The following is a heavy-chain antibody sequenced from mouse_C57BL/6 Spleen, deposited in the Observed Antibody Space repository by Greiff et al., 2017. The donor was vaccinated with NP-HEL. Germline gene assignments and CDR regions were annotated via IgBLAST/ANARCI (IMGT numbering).Heavy chain of an antibody. D-gene: IGHD1-1*01. J-gene: IGHJ1*03. V-gene: IGHV1-20*01. CDR3: AREEVTPVVEVWYFDV. Sequence: EVQLQQSGPELVKPGDSVKISCKASGYSFTGYFMNWVMQSHGKSLEWIGRINPYNGDTFYNQKFKGKATLTVDKSSSTAHMELRSLTSEDSAVYYCAREEVTPVVEVWYFDVWGTGTTVTVSS. CDR2: INPYNGDT. CDR1: GYSFTGYF.